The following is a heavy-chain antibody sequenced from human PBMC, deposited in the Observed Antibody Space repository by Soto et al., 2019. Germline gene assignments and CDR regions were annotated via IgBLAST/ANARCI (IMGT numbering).Heavy chain of an antibody. CDR2: ISYDGSNK. J-gene: IGHJ6*02. Sequence: AGGSLRLSCAAPGFTFSSYAMHWVRQAPGKGLEWVAVISYDGSNKYYADSVKGRFTISRDNSKNTLYLQMNSLRAEDTAVYYCARVYGDYDYYYGMDVWGQGTTVTVSS. CDR1: GFTFSSYA. V-gene: IGHV3-30-3*01. D-gene: IGHD4-17*01. CDR3: ARVYGDYDYYYGMDV.